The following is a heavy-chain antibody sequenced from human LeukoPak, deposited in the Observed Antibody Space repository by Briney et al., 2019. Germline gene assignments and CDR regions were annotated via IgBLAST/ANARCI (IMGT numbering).Heavy chain of an antibody. V-gene: IGHV3-23*01. J-gene: IGHJ6*03. CDR3: AKPRGAIINYYMDV. CDR2: ISGSGGRT. Sequence: GGSLRLSCAASGFTFSSYGMSWVRQAPGKGLEWVAAISGSGGRTYYADSVEGRFTMSRDNSKNTLYLQMNSLRAEDTAVYYCAKPRGAIINYYMDVWGKGTTVTISS. D-gene: IGHD3-10*01. CDR1: GFTFSSYG.